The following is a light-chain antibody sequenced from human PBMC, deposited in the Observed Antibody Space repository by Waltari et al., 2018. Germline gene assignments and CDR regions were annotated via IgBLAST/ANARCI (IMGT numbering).Light chain of an antibody. J-gene: IGLJ2*01. CDR2: LHSDGSH. V-gene: IGLV4-69*01. CDR3: QTWATGIQF. CDR1: SGHTNYA. Sequence: QLVLTQSPSASASLGASVKLTCTLSSGHTNYAIAWHQQQPEKGPRYLMKLHSDGSHTKGDGIPDRFSGSSSGAERYLTISSLQSEDEADYYCQTWATGIQFFGGGTKLTVL.